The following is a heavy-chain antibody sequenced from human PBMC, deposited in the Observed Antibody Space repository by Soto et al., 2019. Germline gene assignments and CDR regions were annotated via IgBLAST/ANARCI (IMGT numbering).Heavy chain of an antibody. J-gene: IGHJ6*02. V-gene: IGHV1-3*01. CDR3: ASSAPSFSSSWQFYYYGMDV. Sequence: ASVKVSCKASGYTFTSYAMHWVRQAPGQRLEWMGWINAGNGNTKYSQRFQGRVTITRDTSASTAYMELSSLRSEDTAVYYCASSAPSFSSSWQFYYYGMDVWGQVPTVTVSS. CDR2: INAGNGNT. CDR1: GYTFTSYA. D-gene: IGHD6-13*01.